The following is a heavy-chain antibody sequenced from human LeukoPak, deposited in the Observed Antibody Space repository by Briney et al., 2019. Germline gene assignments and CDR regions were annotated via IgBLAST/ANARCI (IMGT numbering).Heavy chain of an antibody. J-gene: IGHJ4*02. CDR1: GYTFTSYG. CDR3: AIWGGGSQEYFDY. Sequence: ASVKVSCKASGYTFTSYGISWVRQAPGQGLEWMGWISAYNGNTNYAQKFQGRVTMTRNTSISTAYMELSSLRSEDTAVYYCAIWGGGSQEYFDYWGQGTLVTVSS. V-gene: IGHV1-18*01. D-gene: IGHD1-26*01. CDR2: ISAYNGNT.